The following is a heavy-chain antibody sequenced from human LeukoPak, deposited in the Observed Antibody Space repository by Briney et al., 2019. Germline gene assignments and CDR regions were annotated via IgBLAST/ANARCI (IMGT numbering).Heavy chain of an antibody. J-gene: IGHJ6*03. Sequence: SETLSLTCTVSGYSISSGYYWGWLRQPPGKGLEWIGSIYHSGSTYYNPSLKSRVTISVDTSKNQFSLKLSSVTAADTAVYYCARVDRSSGGYYYYMDVWGKGTTVTVSS. CDR1: GYSISSGYY. CDR3: ARVDRSSGGYYYYMDV. CDR2: IYHSGST. D-gene: IGHD6-6*01. V-gene: IGHV4-38-2*02.